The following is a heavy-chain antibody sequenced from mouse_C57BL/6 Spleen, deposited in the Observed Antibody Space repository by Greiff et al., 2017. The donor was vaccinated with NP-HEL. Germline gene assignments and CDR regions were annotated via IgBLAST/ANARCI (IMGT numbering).Heavy chain of an antibody. CDR1: GYAFSSSW. Sequence: QVQLQQSGPELVKPGASVKISCKASGYAFSSSWMNWVKQRPGKGLEWIGRIYPGDGDTNYNGKFKGKATLTADKSSSTAYMQLSSLTSEDSAVYFCARSEDYDEGTWFAYWGKGTLVTVSA. J-gene: IGHJ3*01. D-gene: IGHD2-4*01. CDR3: ARSEDYDEGTWFAY. CDR2: IYPGDGDT. V-gene: IGHV1-82*01.